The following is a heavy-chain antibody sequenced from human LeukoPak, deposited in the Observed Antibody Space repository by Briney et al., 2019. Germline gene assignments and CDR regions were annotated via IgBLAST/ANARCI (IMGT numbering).Heavy chain of an antibody. CDR2: IWHDGSYE. J-gene: IGHJ4*02. Sequence: GRSLRLSCAASGFTFSRYGMHWVRQAPGKGLEWVAVIWHDGSYEYYADSVKGRFTISRDGSKNTLYLQMNSLRAEDTAVYYCAKDGVGATSLDCWGQGTLVTVSS. D-gene: IGHD1-26*01. V-gene: IGHV3-33*06. CDR3: AKDGVGATSLDC. CDR1: GFTFSRYG.